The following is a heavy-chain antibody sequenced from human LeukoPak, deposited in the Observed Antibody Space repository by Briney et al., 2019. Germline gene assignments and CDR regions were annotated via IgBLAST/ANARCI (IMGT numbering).Heavy chain of an antibody. CDR3: ARDGPGRITFFGVGGGYYYYGMDV. V-gene: IGHV4-61*02. D-gene: IGHD3-3*01. CDR1: GGSISSGSYY. J-gene: IGHJ6*02. Sequence: PSQTLSLTCTVSGGSISSGSYYWSWIRQPAGKGLEWIGRIYTSGSTNYNPSLKSRVTISVDTSKNQFSLKLSSVTAADTAVYYCARDGPGRITFFGVGGGYYYYGMDVWGQGTTVTVSS. CDR2: IYTSGST.